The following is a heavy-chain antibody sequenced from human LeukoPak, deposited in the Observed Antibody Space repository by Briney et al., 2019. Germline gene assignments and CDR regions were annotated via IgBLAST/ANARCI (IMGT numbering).Heavy chain of an antibody. CDR2: MHISGST. D-gene: IGHD3-22*01. V-gene: IGHV4-4*07. CDR3: ARDRYYYDSRGYYYYMDV. J-gene: IGHJ6*03. Sequence: SETLSLTCTVSGGSISSYYWSWIRQPAGKGLEWIGRMHISGSTNYNPSLKSRVTMSGDTSKNQFSLKLSSVTAADTAVYYCARDRYYYDSRGYYYYMDVWGKGTTVTISS. CDR1: GGSISSYY.